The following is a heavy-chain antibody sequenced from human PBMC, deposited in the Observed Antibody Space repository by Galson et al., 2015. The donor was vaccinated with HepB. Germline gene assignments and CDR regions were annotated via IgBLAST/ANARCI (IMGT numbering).Heavy chain of an antibody. J-gene: IGHJ6*02. D-gene: IGHD2/OR15-2a*01. CDR3: AKDWGIVRYYYYGMDV. Sequence: SLRLSCAASGFTFSSYGMHWVRQAPGKGLEWVAVISYDGSNKYYADSVKGRFTISRDNSKNTLYLQMNSLRAEDTAVYYCAKDWGIVRYYYYGMDVWGQGTTVTVSS. V-gene: IGHV3-30*18. CDR1: GFTFSSYG. CDR2: ISYDGSNK.